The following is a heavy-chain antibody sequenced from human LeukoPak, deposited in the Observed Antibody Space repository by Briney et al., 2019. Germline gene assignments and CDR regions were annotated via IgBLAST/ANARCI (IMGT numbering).Heavy chain of an antibody. V-gene: IGHV3-23*01. Sequence: GGSLRLSCAASGFTFSSYAMSWVRQAPGKGLEGVSGIRGSGGSTYYADSVKGRFTISRDNSKNTLYLQMNSLRAEDTAVYYCATTLLRASTYMDVWGKGTTVTVSS. D-gene: IGHD1-1*01. CDR3: ATTLLRASTYMDV. CDR1: GFTFSSYA. CDR2: IRGSGGST. J-gene: IGHJ6*03.